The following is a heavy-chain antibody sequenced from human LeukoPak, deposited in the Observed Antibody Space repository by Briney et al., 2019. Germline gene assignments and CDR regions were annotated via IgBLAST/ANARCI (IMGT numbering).Heavy chain of an antibody. Sequence: GGSLRLSCSASGFTFSSSAIHWVRQAPGKGLEYVSGISSNGGSTYNADSVKGRFTISRDNSKNTVYLQMSSRRPEDTALYYCVKRTGLYFDYWGQGTLVTVSS. CDR3: VKRTGLYFDY. D-gene: IGHD1-1*01. V-gene: IGHV3-64D*09. CDR1: GFTFSSSA. J-gene: IGHJ4*02. CDR2: ISSNGGST.